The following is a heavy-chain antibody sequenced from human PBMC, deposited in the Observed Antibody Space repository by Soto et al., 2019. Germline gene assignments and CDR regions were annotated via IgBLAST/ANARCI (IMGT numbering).Heavy chain of an antibody. CDR3: ARRSNRGYDNSYGMDV. D-gene: IGHD3-9*01. Sequence: GESLKISCKGSGYSFTSYWIGWVRQMPGKGLEWMGIIYPGDSDTRYSPSFQGQVTISADKSISTAYLQWSSLKASDTAMYYCARRSNRGYDNSYGMDVWGQGTTVTVSS. J-gene: IGHJ6*02. CDR1: GYSFTSYW. CDR2: IYPGDSDT. V-gene: IGHV5-51*01.